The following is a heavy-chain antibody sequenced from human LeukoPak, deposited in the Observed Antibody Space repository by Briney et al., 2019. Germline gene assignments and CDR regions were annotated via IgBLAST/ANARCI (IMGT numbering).Heavy chain of an antibody. Sequence: SQTLSLSCSVSGASITSGKSYWSWIRQPAGKRPEFLGRMYSSGTTNYNPSVRCRATISVDTSKNLFTLNLTSVTAADTAVYYCARDEGRHGFDDWGPGMLVTVSS. V-gene: IGHV4-61*02. J-gene: IGHJ4*02. CDR1: GASITSGKSY. CDR2: MYSSGTT. D-gene: IGHD3-10*01. CDR3: ARDEGRHGFDD.